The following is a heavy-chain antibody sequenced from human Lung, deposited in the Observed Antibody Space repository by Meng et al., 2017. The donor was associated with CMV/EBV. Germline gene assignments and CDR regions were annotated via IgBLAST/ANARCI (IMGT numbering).Heavy chain of an antibody. CDR3: ARKVSSDY. CDR1: GFTFSDFV. CDR2: ITGSGGTT. J-gene: IGHJ4*02. Sequence: LRLSWADSGFTFSDFVMTGVRQAPGKGLEWVSSITGSGGTTYYAASVRGRFTVSRDNSHNMVYLQINSLQADDTAVYYCARKVSSDYWGQGTLVTVSS. V-gene: IGHV3-23*01.